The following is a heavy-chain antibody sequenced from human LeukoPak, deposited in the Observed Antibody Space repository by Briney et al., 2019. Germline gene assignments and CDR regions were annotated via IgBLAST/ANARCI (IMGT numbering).Heavy chain of an antibody. D-gene: IGHD3-3*01. CDR2: INPSGGST. J-gene: IGHJ6*02. CDR1: GYTFTSNY. Sequence: ASVKVSCKASGYTFTSNYIHWVRQAPGQGLEWLGVINPSGGSTSYAQKFQGRVTMTRDTSTSTVYMELSSLRSEDTAVYYRARGFFWSGYSRNGMDVWGQGTTVTVSS. CDR3: ARGFFWSGYSRNGMDV. V-gene: IGHV1-46*01.